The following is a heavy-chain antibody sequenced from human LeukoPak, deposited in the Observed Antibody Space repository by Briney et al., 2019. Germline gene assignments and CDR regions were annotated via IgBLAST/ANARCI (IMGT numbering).Heavy chain of an antibody. V-gene: IGHV3-30*03. D-gene: IGHD3-3*01. CDR3: ARDAIDVGYYDFWSGQKCYMDV. CDR2: ISYDGSNK. Sequence: PGGSLRLSCAASGFTFSSYGMHWVRQAPGKGLEWVAVISYDGSNKYYADSVKGRFTISRDNSKNTLYLQMNSLRAEDTAVYYCARDAIDVGYYDFWSGQKCYMDVWGKGTTVTVSS. CDR1: GFTFSSYG. J-gene: IGHJ6*03.